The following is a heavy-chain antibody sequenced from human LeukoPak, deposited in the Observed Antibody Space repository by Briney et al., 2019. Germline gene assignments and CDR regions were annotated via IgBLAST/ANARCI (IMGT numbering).Heavy chain of an antibody. CDR2: ISSSGSTI. D-gene: IGHD3-10*01. CDR1: GFTFSDYY. CDR3: AKALGPAMVRGVIDY. Sequence: GGSLRLSCAASGFTFSDYYMSWIRQAPGKGLEWVSYISSSGSTIYYADSVKGRFTISRDNSKNTLYLQMNTLRAEDTAVYYCAKALGPAMVRGVIDYWGQGILVTVSS. J-gene: IGHJ4*02. V-gene: IGHV3-11*04.